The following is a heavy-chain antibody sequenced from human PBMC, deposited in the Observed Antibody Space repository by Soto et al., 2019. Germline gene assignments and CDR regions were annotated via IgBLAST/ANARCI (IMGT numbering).Heavy chain of an antibody. D-gene: IGHD2-15*01. V-gene: IGHV3-23*01. CDR2: ISGSGGNT. J-gene: IGHJ5*02. CDR1: GFTFSSCA. Sequence: HPGGSLRLSCAASGFTFSSCAMSWVRQAPGKGLEWVSGISGSGGNTYYADSVKGRFSISRDNSKNTLYLQMNSLRAEDTAVYYCAKDPRRGIYCSGGTCYPQLVWFGPWGQGTLVTVSS. CDR3: AKDPRRGIYCSGGTCYPQLVWFGP.